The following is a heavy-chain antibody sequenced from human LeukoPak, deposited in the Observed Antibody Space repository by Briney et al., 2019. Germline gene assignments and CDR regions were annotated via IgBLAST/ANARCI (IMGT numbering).Heavy chain of an antibody. D-gene: IGHD1-1*01. CDR3: ARGGQIGTVDY. CDR1: GFIFSTYW. V-gene: IGHV3-7*01. J-gene: IGHJ4*02. Sequence: GGSLRLSCAASGFIFSTYWMSWVRQAPGKGLEWVANINEDGSEKYYVDCVKGRFTISRDNAKISVYLQMNSPRAEDTAVYYCARGGQIGTVDYWGQGALVTVSS. CDR2: INEDGSEK.